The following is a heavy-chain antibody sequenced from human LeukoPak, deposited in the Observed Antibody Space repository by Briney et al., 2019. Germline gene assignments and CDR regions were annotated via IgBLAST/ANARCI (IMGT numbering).Heavy chain of an antibody. Sequence: SETLSLTCTVSGGSISSSYYYWVWIRQPPGKGLEWIGSIYYSGSTYYNPSLKSRVTISVDTSKNHFSLKLSSVPAADTDVYYCARVVRYNTSSEGYYYMDVWGKGTTVTVSS. CDR2: IYYSGST. CDR1: GGSISSSYYY. D-gene: IGHD6-6*01. CDR3: ARVVRYNTSSEGYYYMDV. J-gene: IGHJ6*03. V-gene: IGHV4-39*07.